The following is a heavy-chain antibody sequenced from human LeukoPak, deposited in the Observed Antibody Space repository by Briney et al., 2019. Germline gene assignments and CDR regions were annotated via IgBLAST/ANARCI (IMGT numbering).Heavy chain of an antibody. CDR1: GGSFSGYY. V-gene: IGHV4-34*01. J-gene: IGHJ6*02. CDR3: SRGWLRYYYGMDV. D-gene: IGHD5-12*01. Sequence: SETLSLTCAVYGGSFSGYYWSWIRQPPGKGLEWIGEIYHSGSTNYNPSLKSRVTISVDKSKNQFSLKLSSVTAADTAVYYCSRGWLRYYYGMDVWGQGTTVTVSS. CDR2: IYHSGST.